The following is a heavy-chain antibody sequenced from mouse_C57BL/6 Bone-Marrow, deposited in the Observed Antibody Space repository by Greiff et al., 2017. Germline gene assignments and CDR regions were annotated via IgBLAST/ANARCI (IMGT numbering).Heavy chain of an antibody. CDR3: ARSMAPFDY. J-gene: IGHJ3*01. CDR1: GYTFTSYW. Sequence: VQLQQPGAELVKPGASVKLSCKASGYTFTSYWMHWVKQRPGQGLEWIGMIHPNSGSTNYNAKFKSKATLTVDKSSSTTYLQLSSLTSEDSAVYYCARSMAPFDYWGQGTLVTVS. CDR2: IHPNSGST. V-gene: IGHV1-64*01. D-gene: IGHD2-10*02.